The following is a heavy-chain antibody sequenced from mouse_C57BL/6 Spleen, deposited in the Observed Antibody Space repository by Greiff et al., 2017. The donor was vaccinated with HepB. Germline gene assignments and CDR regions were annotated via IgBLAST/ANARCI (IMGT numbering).Heavy chain of an antibody. D-gene: IGHD3-3*01. J-gene: IGHJ2*01. CDR3: ARAGTPYYFDY. V-gene: IGHV5-4*01. CDR2: ISDGGSYT. CDR1: GFTFSSYA. Sequence: EVQRVESGGGLVKPGGSLKLSCAASGFTFSSYAMSWVRQTPEKRLEWVATISDGGSYTYYTDNVKGRFTLSRDNAKNNLYLQMSPLKSEDTAMYDCARAGTPYYFDYWGQGTTLTVSS.